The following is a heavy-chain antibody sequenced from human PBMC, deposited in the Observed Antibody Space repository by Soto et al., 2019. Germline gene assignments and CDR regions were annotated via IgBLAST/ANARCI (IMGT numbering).Heavy chain of an antibody. D-gene: IGHD2-2*01. CDR1: GYTFTSYG. J-gene: IGHJ5*02. CDR2: ISAYNGNT. V-gene: IGHV1-18*01. CDR3: ARDYCSSTSCSKGFDP. Sequence: ASVKVSCKASGYTFTSYGISWVRQAPGQGLEWMGWISAYNGNTNYAQKLQGRVTMTTDTSTSTAYMELRSLRSDDTAVYYCARDYCSSTSCSKGFDPWGQGTLVTVSS.